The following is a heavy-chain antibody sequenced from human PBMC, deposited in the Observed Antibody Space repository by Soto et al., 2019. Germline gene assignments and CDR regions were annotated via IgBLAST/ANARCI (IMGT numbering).Heavy chain of an antibody. CDR3: AKDMDTAFGGMDV. CDR1: GFTFSSYA. CDR2: ISYDGSI. D-gene: IGHD5-18*01. V-gene: IGHV3-30-3*01. J-gene: IGHJ6*02. Sequence: GGSLRLSCAASGFTFSSYAMHWVRQAPGKGLEWVAVISYDGSIGYADSVKGRFTISRDNAKNSLYLQMNSLRAEDTALYYCAKDMDTAFGGMDVWGQGTTVTVSS.